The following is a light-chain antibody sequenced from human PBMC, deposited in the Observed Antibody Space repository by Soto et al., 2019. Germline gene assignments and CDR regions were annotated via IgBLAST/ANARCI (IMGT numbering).Light chain of an antibody. CDR1: QSVSIY. Sequence: EIVLTQSPATLSLSPGERATLSCRASQSVSIYLAWYQHRPGQAPRLLIYDASNRATGIPARFSGSGSGTDFTLTIRRLEPEDFAVYYCQHRYSWPLTFGGGTRVEIK. V-gene: IGKV3-11*01. J-gene: IGKJ4*01. CDR2: DAS. CDR3: QHRYSWPLT.